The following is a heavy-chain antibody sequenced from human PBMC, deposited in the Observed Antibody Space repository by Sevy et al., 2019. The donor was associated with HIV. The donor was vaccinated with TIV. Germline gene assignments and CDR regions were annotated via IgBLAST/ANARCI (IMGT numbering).Heavy chain of an antibody. CDR1: GGSIRSGRYY. D-gene: IGHD5-12*01. Sequence: SETLSLTCTVSGGSIRSGRYYWTWIRQPAGKGLEWIGRIFPSGGSNFNPSMMSGASKSIDTSKKQFSLRLTSVTAADTAVYCCGNAEGGGYNFGYFDSWGPGTLVTVSS. CDR2: IFPSGGS. CDR3: GNAEGGGYNFGYFDS. J-gene: IGHJ4*02. V-gene: IGHV4-61*02.